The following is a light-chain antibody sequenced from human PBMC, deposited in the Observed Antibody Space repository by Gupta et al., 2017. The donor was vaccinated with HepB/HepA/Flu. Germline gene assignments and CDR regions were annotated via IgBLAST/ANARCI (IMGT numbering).Light chain of an antibody. CDR2: DAS. CDR3: QQRSYWPLT. J-gene: IGKJ4*01. CDR1: QSVSSY. Sequence: EIVLTQSPATLSLSPGERATLSCRASQSVSSYLAWYQQKPGQAPRLLIYDASNRATGIPARFSGSGSETEFTLTIRSLEPEDLAVYYCQQRSYWPLTFGGGTKVDIK. V-gene: IGKV3-11*01.